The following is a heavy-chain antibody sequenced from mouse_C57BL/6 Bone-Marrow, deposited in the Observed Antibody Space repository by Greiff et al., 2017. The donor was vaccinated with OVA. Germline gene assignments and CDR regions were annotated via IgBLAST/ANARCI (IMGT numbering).Heavy chain of an antibody. J-gene: IGHJ2*01. CDR2: IYPGSGST. CDR1: GYTFTSYW. D-gene: IGHD1-1*01. CDR3: ARPFYYDSSYNYFDY. Sequence: QVQLQQSGAELVKPGASVKMSCKASGYTFTSYWITWVKQRPGQGLEWIGDIYPGSGSTNYNEKFKSKATLTVDTSSSTAYMQLSSLTSEDSAVYYCARPFYYDSSYNYFDYWGQGTTLTVSS. V-gene: IGHV1-55*01.